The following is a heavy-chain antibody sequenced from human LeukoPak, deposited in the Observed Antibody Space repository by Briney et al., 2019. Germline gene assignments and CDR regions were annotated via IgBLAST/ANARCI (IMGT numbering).Heavy chain of an antibody. D-gene: IGHD4-17*01. CDR1: GGSFSGYF. Sequence: PSETLSLTCAVYGGSFSGYFWSWIRQPPGKGLEWIGEINHSGSTNYNPSLKSRVTISVDTSKNQFSLKLSSVTAADAAVYYCARSIMTSVTTFGYWAREPWSPSPQ. CDR2: INHSGST. V-gene: IGHV4-34*01. J-gene: IGHJ4*02. CDR3: ARSIMTSVTTFGY.